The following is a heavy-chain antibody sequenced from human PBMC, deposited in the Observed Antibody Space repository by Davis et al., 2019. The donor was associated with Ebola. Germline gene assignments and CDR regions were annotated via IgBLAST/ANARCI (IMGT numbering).Heavy chain of an antibody. V-gene: IGHV4-39*01. J-gene: IGHJ4*02. Sequence: PSETLSLTCTVSGGSISSSSYYWGWIRQPPGKGLEWIGSIYYSGSTYYNPSLKSRVTISVDTSKNQFSLKLSSVTAADTAVYYCARALGSYSSGWYFDYWGQGTLVTVSS. CDR1: GGSISSSSYY. CDR3: ARALGSYSSGWYFDY. D-gene: IGHD6-19*01. CDR2: IYYSGST.